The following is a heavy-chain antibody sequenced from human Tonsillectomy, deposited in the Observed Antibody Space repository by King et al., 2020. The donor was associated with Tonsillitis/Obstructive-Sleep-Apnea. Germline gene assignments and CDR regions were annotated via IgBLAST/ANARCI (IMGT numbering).Heavy chain of an antibody. D-gene: IGHD3-10*01. CDR3: ARERITMVRGVMGFDY. J-gene: IGHJ4*02. CDR1: GGSISSGGDY. CDR2: IYYSGST. V-gene: IGHV4-31*03. Sequence: VQLQESGPGLVKPSQTLSLTCTVSGGSISSGGDYWSWIRQHPGKGLEWIGYIYYSGSTYYNPSLKSRVTISVDTSKNQFSLKLSSVTAADTAVYYCARERITMVRGVMGFDYWGQGTLVTVSS.